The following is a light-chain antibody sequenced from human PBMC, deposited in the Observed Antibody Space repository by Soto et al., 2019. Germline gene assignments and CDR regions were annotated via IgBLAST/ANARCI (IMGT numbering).Light chain of an antibody. Sequence: QSVLTQPPSVSGAPGQRVTIPCTGSSSNIGAGYDVYWYLQLPGPAPKLLIYDNNRRPSGVRDRFSASRSGTSASLVVTGLQAEDEADYYCQFYDSSLTGVLFGGGTKVTVL. CDR3: QFYDSSLTGVL. V-gene: IGLV1-40*01. CDR1: SSNIGAGYD. J-gene: IGLJ2*01. CDR2: DNN.